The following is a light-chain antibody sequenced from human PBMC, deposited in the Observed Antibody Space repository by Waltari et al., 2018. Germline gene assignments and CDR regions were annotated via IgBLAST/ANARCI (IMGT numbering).Light chain of an antibody. J-gene: IGLJ3*02. Sequence: QSALTQPRSVSGSPGQSVTISCTGTGSDIGVSDYVSWYQQHPGKAPKLVIYDVTKRPSGVRDRCSGSRSGTSASLTVSRLQADDEADYYCCSVAGTWVFGGGTKLTVL. CDR2: DVT. CDR1: GSDIGVSDY. V-gene: IGLV2-11*01. CDR3: CSVAGTWV.